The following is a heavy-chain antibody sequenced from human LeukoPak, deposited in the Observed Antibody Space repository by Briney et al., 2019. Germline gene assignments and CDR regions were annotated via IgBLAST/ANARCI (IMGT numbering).Heavy chain of an antibody. CDR1: GFTFSSYY. Sequence: GGSLRLSCAASGFTFSSYYMSWVRQAPGKGPEWVSAISHSGGTTYYADSVKGRFTITRDNSKNTLYLQMNSLRAEDTAVYYCAKANVKYCSGGSCFDAFDIWGQGTMVTVSS. CDR2: ISHSGGTT. V-gene: IGHV3-23*01. J-gene: IGHJ3*02. CDR3: AKANVKYCSGGSCFDAFDI. D-gene: IGHD2-15*01.